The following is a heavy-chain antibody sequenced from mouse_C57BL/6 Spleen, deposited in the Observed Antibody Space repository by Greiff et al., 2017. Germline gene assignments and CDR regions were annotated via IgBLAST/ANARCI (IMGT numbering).Heavy chain of an antibody. CDR1: GYTFTSYW. D-gene: IGHD1-1*01. J-gene: IGHJ1*03. CDR2: IDPSDSDT. CDR3: ARGTTVPHWYFDV. V-gene: IGHV1-50*01. Sequence: QVQLQQPGAELVKPGASVKLSCKASGYTFTSYWMQWVKQRPGQGLEWIGEIDPSDSDTNYNQKFKGKATLTVDTSSSTAYMQLSSLTSEDSAVYYCARGTTVPHWYFDVWGTGTTVTVSS.